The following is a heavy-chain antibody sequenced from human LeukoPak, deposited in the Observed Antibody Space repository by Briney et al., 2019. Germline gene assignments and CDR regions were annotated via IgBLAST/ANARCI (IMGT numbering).Heavy chain of an antibody. J-gene: IGHJ3*02. V-gene: IGHV3-21*01. CDR2: ISSSSSDI. Sequence: GGSLRLSCAASGFTFTSYNMAWVRRTPGKGLEWVSSISSSSSDIYYADSLKGRFTISRDNAKNSLYLQMNSLRAEDTAVYYCATLDYGDNSFNAFDIWGQGTMVTVSS. D-gene: IGHD4-23*01. CDR1: GFTFTSYN. CDR3: ATLDYGDNSFNAFDI.